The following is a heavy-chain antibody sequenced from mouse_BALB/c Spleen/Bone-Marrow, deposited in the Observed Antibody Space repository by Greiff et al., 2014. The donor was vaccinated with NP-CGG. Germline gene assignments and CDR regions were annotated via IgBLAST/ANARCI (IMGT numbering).Heavy chain of an antibody. Sequence: VHLVESGAELVRPGASVKLSCKASGYSFTSYWMNWVKQRPGQGLEWIGMIHLSDSESRLNQKFKDKATLTVDKSSSTAYMQLSSPTPEDSAVYYCTRYDLTTRAFAYWGQGTLVTVSA. V-gene: IGHV1S82*01. D-gene: IGHD3-3*01. CDR3: TRYDLTTRAFAY. J-gene: IGHJ3*01. CDR1: GYSFTSYW. CDR2: IHLSDSES.